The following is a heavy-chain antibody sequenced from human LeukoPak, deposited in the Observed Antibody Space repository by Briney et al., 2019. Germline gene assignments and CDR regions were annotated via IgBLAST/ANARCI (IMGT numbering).Heavy chain of an antibody. Sequence: GGSLRLSCAASGFTFSSYSMNWVRQAPGKGLEWVSYISSSSSTIYYADSVKGRFTISRDNAKNSLYLQMNSLRAEDTAVYYCARPNYYDSSGYPNPFDYWGQGTLVTVSS. CDR2: ISSSSSTI. CDR1: GFTFSSYS. J-gene: IGHJ4*02. V-gene: IGHV3-48*04. CDR3: ARPNYYDSSGYPNPFDY. D-gene: IGHD3-22*01.